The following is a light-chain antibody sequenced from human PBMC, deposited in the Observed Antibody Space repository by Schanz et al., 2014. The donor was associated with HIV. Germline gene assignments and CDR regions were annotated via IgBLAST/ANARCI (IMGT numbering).Light chain of an antibody. V-gene: IGLV1-51*01. Sequence: QSVLAQPPSVSGAPGQGVTISCSGSSSNIGNNYVSWYQQFPGTAPKLLIYDDHERPSGIPDRFSGSKSGTSATLGITGLQTGDEADYYCGTWDSTLSEVVFGGGTKLTVL. CDR2: DDH. J-gene: IGLJ2*01. CDR3: GTWDSTLSEVV. CDR1: SSNIGNNY.